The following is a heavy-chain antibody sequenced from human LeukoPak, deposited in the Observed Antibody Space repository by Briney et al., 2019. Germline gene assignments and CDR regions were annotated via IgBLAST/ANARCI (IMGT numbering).Heavy chain of an antibody. D-gene: IGHD4-17*01. V-gene: IGHV3-33*01. Sequence: GRSLRLSCAASGFTFSSYGMYWVRQAPGKGLEWVAVIWYDGSNKYYADSVKGRFTISRDNSKNTLYLQMNSLRAEDTAVYYCASSLGDFLSDAFDIWGQGTMVTVSS. CDR1: GFTFSSYG. CDR2: IWYDGSNK. CDR3: ASSLGDFLSDAFDI. J-gene: IGHJ3*02.